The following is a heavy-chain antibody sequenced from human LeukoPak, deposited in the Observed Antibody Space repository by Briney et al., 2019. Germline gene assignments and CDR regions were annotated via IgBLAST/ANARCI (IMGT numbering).Heavy chain of an antibody. Sequence: GASVKVSCTASGYTFTGYYMHWVRQAPGQGLELMGWINPNSGGTNYAQKFQGRVTMTRDTSISTAYMELSRLRSDDTAVYYCARGPHSDYEPGVFDIWGQGKMVTVSS. CDR2: INPNSGGT. CDR3: ARGPHSDYEPGVFDI. CDR1: GYTFTGYY. V-gene: IGHV1-2*02. D-gene: IGHD4-17*01. J-gene: IGHJ3*02.